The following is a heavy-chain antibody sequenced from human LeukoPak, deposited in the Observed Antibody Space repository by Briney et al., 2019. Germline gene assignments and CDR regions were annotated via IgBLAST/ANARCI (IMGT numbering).Heavy chain of an antibody. CDR1: GGSISSGGYS. D-gene: IGHD6-19*01. CDR3: ASHSSGWSTFDY. J-gene: IGHJ4*02. Sequence: SETLSLTCTVSGGSISSGGYSWSWIRQHSGKGLEWIGYIYYSGSTYYNPSLKSRVNISVDTSKNQFSLKLSSVTAADTAVYYCASHSSGWSTFDYWGQGTLVTVSS. V-gene: IGHV4-31*03. CDR2: IYYSGST.